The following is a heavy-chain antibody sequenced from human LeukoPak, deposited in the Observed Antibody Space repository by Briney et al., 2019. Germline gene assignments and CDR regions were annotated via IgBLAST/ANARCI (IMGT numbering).Heavy chain of an antibody. V-gene: IGHV4-59*01. CDR3: ARIHLLLWFGELSGYFDY. Sequence: KPSETLSLTCTVSGGSISSYCWSWIRQPPGKGLEWIGYIYYSGSTNYNPSLKSRVTISVDTSKNQFSLKLSSVTAADTAVYYCARIHLLLWFGELSGYFDYWGQGTLVTVSS. J-gene: IGHJ4*02. CDR2: IYYSGST. CDR1: GGSISSYC. D-gene: IGHD3-10*01.